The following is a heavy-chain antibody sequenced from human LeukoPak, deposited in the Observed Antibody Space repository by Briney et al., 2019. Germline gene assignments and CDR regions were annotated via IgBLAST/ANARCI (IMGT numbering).Heavy chain of an antibody. CDR1: GGTFSGYY. CDR3: ARGEPAAIYYYYMDV. J-gene: IGHJ6*03. CDR2: INHSGST. D-gene: IGHD2-2*02. V-gene: IGHV4-34*01. Sequence: SETLSLTCAVYGGTFSGYYWSWIRQPPGKGLEWIGEINHSGSTNYNPSLKSRVTISVDTSKNQFSLKLSSVTAADTAVYYCARGEPAAIYYYYMDVWGKGTTVTVSS.